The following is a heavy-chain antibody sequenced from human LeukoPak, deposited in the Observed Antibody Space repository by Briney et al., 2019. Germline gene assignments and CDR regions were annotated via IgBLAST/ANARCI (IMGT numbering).Heavy chain of an antibody. V-gene: IGHV3-74*01. D-gene: IGHD6-6*01. J-gene: IGHJ4*02. CDR1: GFTYGNYL. CDR3: ARGPNSNWSGLDF. CDR2: ISPDGRST. Sequence: GGSLRLSCAASGFTYGNYLMHWVRQAPGKGLVWVSRISPDGRSTNYADFVKGRFTVSRDNAKNTLYLQVNNLRAEDTAVYYCARGPNSNWSGLDFWGQGTLLTVSS.